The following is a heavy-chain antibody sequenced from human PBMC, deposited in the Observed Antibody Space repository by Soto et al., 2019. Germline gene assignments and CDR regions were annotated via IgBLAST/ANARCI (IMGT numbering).Heavy chain of an antibody. CDR2: IGPTGNT. CDR1: TQYG. D-gene: IGHD3-9*01. J-gene: IGHJ4*01. Sequence: GGSLRLSCTSFTQYGMSWMRRPPGKGLEWISTIGPTGNTHYADSVAGRFTISRDDSTDTLYLQMNNLKVDDTGIYYCAKDPSTGPADYWGHGALVTFSS. CDR3: AKDPSTGPADY. V-gene: IGHV3-23*01.